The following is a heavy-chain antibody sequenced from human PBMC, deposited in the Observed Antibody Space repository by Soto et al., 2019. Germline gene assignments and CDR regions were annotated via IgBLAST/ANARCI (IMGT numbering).Heavy chain of an antibody. J-gene: IGHJ5*02. CDR3: ARSSHKESWFDP. CDR1: GGSVRNFY. D-gene: IGHD2-2*01. CDR2: IYSSGGT. V-gene: IGHV4-4*07. Sequence: SETLSLTCTVSGGSVRNFYLNWIRQPAGKGLEWIGRIYSSGGTNYNPSLRSGVTMSVDTSKNQFSLKLDSVTAADTAVYYCARSSHKESWFDPWGQGTLVTVSS.